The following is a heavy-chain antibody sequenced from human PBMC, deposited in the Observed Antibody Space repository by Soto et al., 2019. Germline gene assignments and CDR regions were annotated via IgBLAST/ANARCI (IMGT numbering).Heavy chain of an antibody. CDR2: TSYDGSNN. D-gene: IGHD3-16*01. CDR3: ARWGTTGGLDV. V-gene: IGHV3-33*05. J-gene: IGHJ4*02. CDR1: GFTFRSYV. Sequence: QVHLVESGGGVVQPGTSLRLSCVGSGFTFRSYVIHWVRQAPGKGLEWVALTSYDGSNNFYGDSVKGGFTISRDNSRNTVELQMDSLRLEDTALYYCARWGTTGGLDVWGQGTLVSVSS.